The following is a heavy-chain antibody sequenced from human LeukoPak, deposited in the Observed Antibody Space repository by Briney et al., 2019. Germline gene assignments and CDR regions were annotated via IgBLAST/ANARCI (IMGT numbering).Heavy chain of an antibody. CDR3: ARGRVTLVRGVPLQFMDV. V-gene: IGHV3-21*01. CDR2: ISSSSSYI. J-gene: IGHJ6*03. D-gene: IGHD3-10*01. CDR1: GFTFSNFG. Sequence: GGSLRLACAASGFTFSNFGMNWVRQAPGKGLEWVSSISSSSSYIYYADSVKGRFTISRDNAKNSLYLQMNSLRAEDTAVYYCARGRVTLVRGVPLQFMDVWGKGTTVTVSS.